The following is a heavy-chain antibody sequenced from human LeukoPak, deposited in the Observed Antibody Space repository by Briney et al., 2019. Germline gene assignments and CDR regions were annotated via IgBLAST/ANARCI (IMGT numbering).Heavy chain of an antibody. CDR3: AKERYYYDSSGQFDY. CDR2: ISGSGGST. J-gene: IGHJ4*02. Sequence: GGSLRLSCAASGFTFSSYAMSWVRQAPGKGLEWVSAISGSGGSTYYADSVKGRFTISRDNSENTLYLQMNSLRAEDTAVYYCAKERYYYDSSGQFDYWGQGTLVTVSS. CDR1: GFTFSSYA. V-gene: IGHV3-23*01. D-gene: IGHD3-22*01.